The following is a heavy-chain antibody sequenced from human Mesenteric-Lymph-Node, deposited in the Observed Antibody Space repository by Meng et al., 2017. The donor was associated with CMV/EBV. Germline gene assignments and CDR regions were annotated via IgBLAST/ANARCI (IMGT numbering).Heavy chain of an antibody. CDR2: ISSDSSHT. CDR3: ARTSSSYLQLGN. V-gene: IGHV3-11*06. J-gene: IGHJ4*02. CDR1: GFTFSNNY. D-gene: IGHD1-1*01. Sequence: CAASGFTFSNNYMTWIRQPPGKGLEWVSYISSDSSHTNYADSVKGRFTISRDNARKSLYLEMNSLRADDTAVYYCARTSSSYLQLGNWGQGTLVTVSS.